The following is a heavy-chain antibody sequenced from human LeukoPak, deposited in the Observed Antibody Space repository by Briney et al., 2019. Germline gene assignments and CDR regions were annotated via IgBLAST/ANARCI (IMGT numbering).Heavy chain of an antibody. CDR1: GFTFDDYG. J-gene: IGHJ3*02. D-gene: IGHD4-23*01. V-gene: IGHV3-20*04. CDR2: INWNGGST. CDR3: ARDDGGNFNDAFDI. Sequence: GGSLRLSCAASGFTFDDYGMSWVRQAPGKGLEWVSGINWNGGSTGYADSVKGRFTISRDNAKNSLYLQMNSLRAEDTAVYYCARDDGGNFNDAFDIWGQGTMVTVSS.